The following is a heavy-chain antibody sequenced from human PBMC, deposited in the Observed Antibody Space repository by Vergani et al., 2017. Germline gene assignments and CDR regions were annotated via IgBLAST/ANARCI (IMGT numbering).Heavy chain of an antibody. V-gene: IGHV1-69*08. CDR3: ARDLYDSSGFSFDP. CDR1: GGTFSSYT. CDR2: IIPILGIA. D-gene: IGHD3-22*01. Sequence: QVQLVQSGAEVKKPGSSVKVSCKASGGTFSSYTISWVRQAPGQGLEWMGRIIPILGIANYAQKFLGRVTITADKSTSTAYMELSSLRSEDTAVYYCARDLYDSSGFSFDPWGQGTLVTVSS. J-gene: IGHJ5*02.